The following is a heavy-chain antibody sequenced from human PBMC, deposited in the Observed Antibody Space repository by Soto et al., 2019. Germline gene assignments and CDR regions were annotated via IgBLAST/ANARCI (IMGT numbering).Heavy chain of an antibody. CDR1: GFSFSGHW. J-gene: IGHJ4*02. D-gene: IGHD3-22*01. CDR2: IKEDGSEQ. CDR3: ARVKIEMATIFDY. V-gene: IGHV3-7*01. Sequence: PGGSLRLSCVVSGFSFSGHWMSWVRQAPGKGPEWAAKIKEDGSEQNYVDSVTGRFTISRDNAKKSLYLQMNSLRAEDTAVYYCARVKIEMATIFDYWSQGTQVTVSS.